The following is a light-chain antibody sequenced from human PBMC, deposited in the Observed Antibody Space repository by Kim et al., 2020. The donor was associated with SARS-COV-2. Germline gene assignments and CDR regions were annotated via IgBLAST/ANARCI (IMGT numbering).Light chain of an antibody. V-gene: IGLV2-14*04. J-gene: IGLJ3*02. CDR3: ISYTSNNTWV. Sequence: QSITITCTGTRSYVDGYKYISRYQQPPRKAPKDMIYNVSKRPSVVSNRFSGSMSGNAASLTISVHRTEDEADYYCISYTSNNTWVFGGGTQLTVL. CDR2: NVS. CDR1: RSYVDGYKY.